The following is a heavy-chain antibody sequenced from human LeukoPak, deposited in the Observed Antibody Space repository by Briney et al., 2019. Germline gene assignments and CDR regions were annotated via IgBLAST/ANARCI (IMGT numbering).Heavy chain of an antibody. V-gene: IGHV4-34*01. D-gene: IGHD3-22*01. J-gene: IGHJ4*02. CDR1: GGSFSGYY. CDR2: INHSGST. Sequence: SETLSLTCAVYGGSFSGYYWSWIRQPPGKGLEWIGEINHSGSTNYNSSLKSRVTISVDTSKNQFSLKLSSVTAADTAVYYCARGNSGYFNYFDYWGQGTLVTVSS. CDR3: ARGNSGYFNYFDY.